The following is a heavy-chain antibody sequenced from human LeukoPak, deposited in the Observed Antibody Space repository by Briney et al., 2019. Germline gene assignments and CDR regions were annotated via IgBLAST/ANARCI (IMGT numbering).Heavy chain of an antibody. J-gene: IGHJ6*03. Sequence: GGSLRLSCAASGFTFSSYAMSWVRQAPGKGLEGVSVIYSGGYTYFADSVKGRFTISRDNSKNTLYLQMNSLRAEDAAVYYCAGGSNYYYYYMDVWGKGTTVTVSS. CDR1: GFTFSSYA. CDR2: IYSGGYT. CDR3: AGGSNYYYYYMDV. V-gene: IGHV3-53*01.